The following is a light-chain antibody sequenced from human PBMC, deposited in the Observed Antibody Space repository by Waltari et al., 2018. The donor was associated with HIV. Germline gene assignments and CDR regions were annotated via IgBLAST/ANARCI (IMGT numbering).Light chain of an antibody. Sequence: QSVLTQPPSASGTPGQRVTIPGSGSSSNMESNYVYWYQQLPGTAPKLLIYRNDQRPSGVPDRFSASKSGTSASLAISGLRSEDEADYYCAAWDDSLSGWVFGGGTKLTVL. CDR3: AAWDDSLSGWV. CDR1: SSNMESNY. CDR2: RND. V-gene: IGLV1-47*01. J-gene: IGLJ3*02.